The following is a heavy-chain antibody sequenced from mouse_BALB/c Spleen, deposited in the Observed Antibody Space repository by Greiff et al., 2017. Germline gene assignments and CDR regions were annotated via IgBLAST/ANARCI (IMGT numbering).Heavy chain of an antibody. Sequence: VQLQQSGAELARPGASVKLSCKASGYTFTEYYINWVKQRTGQGLEWIGEIYPGSGNTYYNEKFKGKATLTADKSSSTAYMQLSSLTSEDSAVYFCADGYSYYAMDYWGQGTSVTVSS. V-gene: IGHV1-77*01. J-gene: IGHJ4*01. CDR1: GYTFTEYY. CDR2: IYPGSGNT. CDR3: ADGYSYYAMDY. D-gene: IGHD2-3*01.